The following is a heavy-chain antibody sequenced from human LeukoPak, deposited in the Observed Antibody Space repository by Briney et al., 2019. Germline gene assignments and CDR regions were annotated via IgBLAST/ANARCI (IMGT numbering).Heavy chain of an antibody. CDR1: GYTFTSYG. CDR2: ISAYNGNT. D-gene: IGHD2-15*01. CDR3: ARDVSRRWLLHPTMSYFDY. Sequence: ASVKVSCKASGYTFTSYGISWVRQAPGQGLEWMGWISAYNGNTNYAQKLQGRVTMTTDTSTSTAYMELRSLRSDDTAVYYCARDVSRRWLLHPTMSYFDYWGQGTLVTVSS. J-gene: IGHJ4*02. V-gene: IGHV1-18*01.